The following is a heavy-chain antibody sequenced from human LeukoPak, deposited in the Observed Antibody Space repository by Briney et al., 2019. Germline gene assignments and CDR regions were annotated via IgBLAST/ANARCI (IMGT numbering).Heavy chain of an antibody. V-gene: IGHV3-66*01. Sequence: ETLSLTCTVSGGSISSYYWSWIRQPPGKGLEWVSVIYSGGSTYYADSVKGRFTISRDNSKNTLYLQMNSLRAEDTAVYYCAREPSSVRSDAFDIWGQGTMVTVSS. CDR1: GGSISSYY. CDR2: IYSGGST. J-gene: IGHJ3*02. D-gene: IGHD3-22*01. CDR3: AREPSSVRSDAFDI.